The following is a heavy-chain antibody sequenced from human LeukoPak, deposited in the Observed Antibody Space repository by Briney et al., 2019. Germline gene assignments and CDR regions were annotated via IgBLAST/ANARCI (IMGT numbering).Heavy chain of an antibody. V-gene: IGHV3-23*01. J-gene: IGHJ6*03. CDR2: ISGSGSNT. Sequence: PGGSLRLSCAASGLTFSSDGMSWVRQAPGKGLEWVSVISGSGSNTYYADSVKGRFTISRDNSKNTLYLQMNSLGAEDTAVYYCAKSIEGVVRGTYYYYSYMDVWGKGTAVSVSS. CDR3: AKSIEGVVRGTYYYYSYMDV. CDR1: GLTFSSDG. D-gene: IGHD3-3*01.